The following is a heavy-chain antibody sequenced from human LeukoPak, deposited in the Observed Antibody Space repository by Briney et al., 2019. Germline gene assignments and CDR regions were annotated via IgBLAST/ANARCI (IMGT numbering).Heavy chain of an antibody. J-gene: IGHJ4*02. V-gene: IGHV3-23*01. Sequence: PGGSLRLSCAASGFTFSSYAMSWVRQAPGKGLEWVSAISGSGGSTYYADSVKGRFTISRDNSKNTLYLQMNSLRAEDTAVYYCAKDGGSYLYDDGDRGYLDYWGQGTLVTVSS. CDR2: ISGSGGST. CDR1: GFTFSSYA. D-gene: IGHD4-17*01. CDR3: AKDGGSYLYDDGDRGYLDY.